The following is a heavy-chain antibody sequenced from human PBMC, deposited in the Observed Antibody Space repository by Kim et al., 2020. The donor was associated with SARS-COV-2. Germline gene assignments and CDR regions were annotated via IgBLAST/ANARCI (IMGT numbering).Heavy chain of an antibody. CDR2: T. D-gene: IGHD5-18*01. CDR3: ARVGYGHLFDY. J-gene: IGHJ4*02. Sequence: TEYAASVKGRFTISRDDSKNALYLQMNSLKTEDTAVYYCARVGYGHLFDYWGQGTLVTVSS. V-gene: IGHV3-72*01.